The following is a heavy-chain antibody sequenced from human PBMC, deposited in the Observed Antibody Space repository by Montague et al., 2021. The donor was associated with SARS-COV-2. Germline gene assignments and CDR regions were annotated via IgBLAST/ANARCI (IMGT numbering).Heavy chain of an antibody. J-gene: IGHJ6*02. CDR1: GGSVNSGNYY. CDR2: ISTSGNT. Sequence: TLSLTCTVSGGSVNSGNYYWSWIRQPAGKRLEWMGRISTSGNTNYNPSLKSRLSILVDTSKNQFSLNLRSVTAADTAVYYCARDTEVEIRTYSYYKTDVWGLGTTVTVSS. CDR3: ARDTEVEIRTYSYYKTDV. D-gene: IGHD2-21*01. V-gene: IGHV4-61*02.